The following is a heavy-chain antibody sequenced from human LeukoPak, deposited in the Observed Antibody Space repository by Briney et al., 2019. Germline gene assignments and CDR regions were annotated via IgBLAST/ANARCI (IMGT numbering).Heavy chain of an antibody. V-gene: IGHV1-69*13. Sequence: ASVKVSCTASGGTFSSYAISWVRQAPGQGLEWMGGIIPIFGTANYAQKFQGRVTITADESTSTAYMELSSLRSEDTAVYYCARSESVPAATWDWFDPWGQGTLVTVSS. CDR3: ARSESVPAATWDWFDP. CDR1: GGTFSSYA. J-gene: IGHJ5*02. CDR2: IIPIFGTA. D-gene: IGHD2-2*01.